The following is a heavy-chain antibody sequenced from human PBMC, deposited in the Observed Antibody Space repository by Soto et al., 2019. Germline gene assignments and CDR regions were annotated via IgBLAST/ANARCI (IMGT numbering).Heavy chain of an antibody. Sequence: QVQLVQSGAEVKKPGASVKVFCKASGYTFTGHYILWVRQAPGQGLEWMGWVNPISGGTIYAQKFLGWVTMTRDTSTSTAYLELRSLTSDATAVYYCARAKNFGSGELDYWGQGTLVTVSS. CDR1: GYTFTGHY. V-gene: IGHV1-2*04. CDR3: ARAKNFGSGELDY. J-gene: IGHJ4*02. CDR2: VNPISGGT. D-gene: IGHD3-10*01.